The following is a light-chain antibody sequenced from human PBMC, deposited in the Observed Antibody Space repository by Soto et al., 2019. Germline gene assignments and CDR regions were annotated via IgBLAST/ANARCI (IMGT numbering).Light chain of an antibody. Sequence: DIQMTQSPSTLSASVGDKVTKTCRASQSISSWLAWYQQKPGKAPKLLIYKASSLESGVPSRFSGSGSGAEFTLTISSLQPDDFATYYCQQYNSYPRTFGQGTKVDIK. J-gene: IGKJ1*01. CDR3: QQYNSYPRT. V-gene: IGKV1-5*03. CDR2: KAS. CDR1: QSISSW.